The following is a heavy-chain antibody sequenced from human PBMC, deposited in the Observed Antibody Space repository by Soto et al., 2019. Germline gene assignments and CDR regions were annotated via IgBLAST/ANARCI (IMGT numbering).Heavy chain of an antibody. J-gene: IGHJ6*03. CDR3: TRQPGYSGYGYPDYMDV. CDR2: ISGSGANT. CDR1: GFTFSSYA. D-gene: IGHD5-12*01. Sequence: EVQLLESGGGLVQPGGSLRLSCAASGFTFSSYAMTWARQAPGKGLEWVSAISGSGANTYYADSVKGRFTISRDNSKNTLYLQMDSLRAEDTAIYYCTRQPGYSGYGYPDYMDVWGKGTTVTVS. V-gene: IGHV3-23*01.